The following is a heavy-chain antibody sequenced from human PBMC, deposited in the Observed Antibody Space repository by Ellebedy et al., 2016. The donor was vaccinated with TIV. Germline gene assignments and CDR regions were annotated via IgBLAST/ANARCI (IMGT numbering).Heavy chain of an antibody. V-gene: IGHV1-18*04. D-gene: IGHD5-18*01. CDR3: ARPNVDTAMVPLDY. Sequence: AASVKVSCKASGYTFSNYFMHWVRQAPGQGLEWMGWISAYNGNTNYAQKFQGRVTITADKSTSTAYMELSSLRSEDTAVYYCARPNVDTAMVPLDYWGQGTLVTVSS. CDR2: ISAYNGNT. CDR1: GYTFSNYF. J-gene: IGHJ4*02.